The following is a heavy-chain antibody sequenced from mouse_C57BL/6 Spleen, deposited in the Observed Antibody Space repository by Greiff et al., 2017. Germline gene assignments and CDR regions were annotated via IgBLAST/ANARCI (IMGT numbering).Heavy chain of an antibody. V-gene: IGHV1-15*01. CDR2: IDPETGGT. Sequence: VQLQQSGAELVRPGASVTLSCKASGYTFTDYEMHWVKQTPVHGLEWIGAIDPETGGTAYNQKFKGKAILTADKSSSTAYMELRSLTSEDSAVDYCTRGAYCYGSSFDYWGKGTTLTVSS. CDR3: TRGAYCYGSSFDY. D-gene: IGHD1-1*01. J-gene: IGHJ2*01. CDR1: GYTFTDYE.